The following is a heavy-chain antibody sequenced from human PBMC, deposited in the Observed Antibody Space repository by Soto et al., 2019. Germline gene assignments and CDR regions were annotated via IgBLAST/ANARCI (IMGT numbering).Heavy chain of an antibody. Sequence: QVQLVQSGAEVKKPGSSVKVSCKASGGTFSSYAISWVRQAPGQGLEWMGGIIPIFGTANYAQKFQGRVTITADESTSTAYMELSSVRYEDTAVYYCASPRITMVRRRNWYFDLWGRGTLVTVSS. D-gene: IGHD3-10*01. J-gene: IGHJ2*01. V-gene: IGHV1-69*12. CDR3: ASPRITMVRRRNWYFDL. CDR2: IIPIFGTA. CDR1: GGTFSSYA.